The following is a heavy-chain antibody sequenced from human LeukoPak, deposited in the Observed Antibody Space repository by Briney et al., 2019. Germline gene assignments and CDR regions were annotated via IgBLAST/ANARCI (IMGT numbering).Heavy chain of an antibody. V-gene: IGHV4-59*01. Sequence: SETLSFTCTVSGGSISSYYWSWIRQPPGKGLEWIGYIYYSGSTNYNPSLKSRVTISVDTSKNQFSLKLSSVTAADTAVYYCARASSSWYMGVAGDYYYYGMDVWGQGTTVTVSS. D-gene: IGHD6-13*01. J-gene: IGHJ6*02. CDR2: IYYSGST. CDR3: ARASSSWYMGVAGDYYYYGMDV. CDR1: GGSISSYY.